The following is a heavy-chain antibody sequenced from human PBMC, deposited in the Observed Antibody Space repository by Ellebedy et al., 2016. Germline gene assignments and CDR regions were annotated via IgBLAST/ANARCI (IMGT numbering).Heavy chain of an antibody. D-gene: IGHD3-10*01. CDR2: MNPNSGNT. CDR3: AREELAGKLRGVNPGWFDY. J-gene: IGHJ4*02. V-gene: IGHV1-8*02. CDR1: RYTFTSYG. Sequence: ASVKVSCKASRYTFTSYGINWVRQVTGQGLDWMGWMNPNSGNTGSAQKFQGRVTMTRDTYTSTVYMQMSSLRSEDTSVYYCAREELAGKLRGVNPGWFDYWGQGTLVTVSS.